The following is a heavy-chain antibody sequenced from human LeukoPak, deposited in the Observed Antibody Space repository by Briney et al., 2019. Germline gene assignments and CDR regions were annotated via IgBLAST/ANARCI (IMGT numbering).Heavy chain of an antibody. D-gene: IGHD1-26*01. V-gene: IGHV3-7*04. CDR2: INQDGNEK. Sequence: PGGSLRLSCAASGFTFTTYWMSWVRQAPGKGLEWVANINQDGNEKYYVASVKGRFTISRDNAKNSMYVQMSSLRAEDTAVYYCARGVGATHFDYWGQGTLVTVSS. CDR3: ARGVGATHFDY. CDR1: GFTFTTYW. J-gene: IGHJ4*02.